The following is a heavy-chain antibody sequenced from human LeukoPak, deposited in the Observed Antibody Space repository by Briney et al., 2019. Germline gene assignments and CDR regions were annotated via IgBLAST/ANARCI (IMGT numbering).Heavy chain of an antibody. CDR2: INHSGST. Sequence: KPSETLSLTCAVYGGSFSGYYWSWIRQPPGKGLEWIGEINHSGSTNYNPSLKSRVTISVDTSKNQFSLKLSSVTAADTAVYYCARAHLRFLVGGWGQGTLVTVSS. D-gene: IGHD3-3*01. V-gene: IGHV4-34*01. CDR3: ARAHLRFLVGG. CDR1: GGSFSGYY. J-gene: IGHJ4*02.